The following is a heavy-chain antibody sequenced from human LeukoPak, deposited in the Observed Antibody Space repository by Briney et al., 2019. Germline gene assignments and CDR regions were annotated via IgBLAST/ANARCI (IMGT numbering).Heavy chain of an antibody. D-gene: IGHD5-18*01. CDR1: EFTFSSYG. CDR3: AKAGDPWIQLWFGDY. CDR2: ISYDGSNK. V-gene: IGHV3-30*18. J-gene: IGHJ4*02. Sequence: GRSLRLSCATSEFTFSSYGMHWVRQAPGKGLEWVAVISYDGSNKYYADSVKGRFTISRDNSKNTLYLQMNSLRAEDTAVYYGAKAGDPWIQLWFGDYWGQGTLVTVSS.